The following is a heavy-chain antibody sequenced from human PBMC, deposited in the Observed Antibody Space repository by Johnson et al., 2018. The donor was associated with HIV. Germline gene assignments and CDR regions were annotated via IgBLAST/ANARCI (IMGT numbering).Heavy chain of an antibody. CDR1: GFTFSSYW. V-gene: IGHV3-7*03. CDR2: IKQDGSEK. Sequence: MQLVESGGGLVQPGGSLRLSCAASGFTFSSYWMSWVRQAPGKGLEWVANIKQDGSEKYYVDSVKGRFIISRDNGRNLVYLQMNSLRAEDTAVYFCAKYDRFAFDAWGQGTMVTVSS. D-gene: IGHD3-16*01. CDR3: AKYDRFAFDA. J-gene: IGHJ3*01.